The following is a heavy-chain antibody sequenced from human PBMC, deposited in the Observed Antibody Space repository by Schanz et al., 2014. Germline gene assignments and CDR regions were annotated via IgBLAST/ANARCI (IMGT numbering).Heavy chain of an antibody. CDR2: INSDGSSA. CDR3: TRGSGSRSYGWYYDS. Sequence: EVRLVESGGGLVKPGGSLRLSCGASGFTFSNAWMTWVRQAQGKGLEWISRINSDGSSASYADSVKGRFTISRDNAKNTLYLQMNSVRAEDSAVYYCTRGSGSRSYGWYYDSWGQGTLVTVSS. J-gene: IGHJ4*02. CDR1: GFTFSNAW. D-gene: IGHD3-10*01. V-gene: IGHV3-74*02.